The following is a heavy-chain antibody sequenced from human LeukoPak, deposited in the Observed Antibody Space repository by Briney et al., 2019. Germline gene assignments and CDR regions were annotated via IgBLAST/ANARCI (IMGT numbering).Heavy chain of an antibody. CDR2: ISSSGSTI. V-gene: IGHV3-11*04. J-gene: IGHJ4*02. D-gene: IGHD1-26*01. Sequence: LSLTCAVYGGSFSGYYMSWIRQAPGKGLEWVSYISSSGSTIYYADSVKGRFTISRDNAKNSLYLQMNSLRAEDTAVYYCARDRFKWELLSSYYFDYWGQGTLVTVSS. CDR1: GGSFSGYY. CDR3: ARDRFKWELLSSYYFDY.